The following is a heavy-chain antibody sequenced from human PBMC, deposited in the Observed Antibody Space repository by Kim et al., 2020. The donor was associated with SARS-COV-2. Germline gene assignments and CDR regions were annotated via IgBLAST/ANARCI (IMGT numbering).Heavy chain of an antibody. Sequence: GESLKISCKGSGYSFTSYWIDWVRQMPGKGLEWMGIIYPGDSDTRYSPSFQGQVTISADKSISTAYLQWRSLKASDTAMYYCARHRSPVTTWSVGGYYYMDVWGKGTTVTVSS. J-gene: IGHJ6*03. CDR1: GYSFTSYW. CDR2: IYPGDSDT. V-gene: IGHV5-51*01. D-gene: IGHD4-4*01. CDR3: ARHRSPVTTWSVGGYYYMDV.